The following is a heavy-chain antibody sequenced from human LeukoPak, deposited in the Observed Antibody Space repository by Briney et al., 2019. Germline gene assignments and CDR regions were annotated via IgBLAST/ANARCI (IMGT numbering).Heavy chain of an antibody. D-gene: IGHD6-19*01. CDR2: IKQDGTEI. Sequence: GGSLRLSCAASGFIFSSYWMSWVRQAPGKGLEWVANIKQDGTEIYYVDSVKGRFTISRDNTKTSLYLQMNSLRAEDTGVYYCASRHNSGYYWYFHYWGQGTLVTVSS. CDR1: GFIFSSYW. CDR3: ASRHNSGYYWYFHY. J-gene: IGHJ4*02. V-gene: IGHV3-7*01.